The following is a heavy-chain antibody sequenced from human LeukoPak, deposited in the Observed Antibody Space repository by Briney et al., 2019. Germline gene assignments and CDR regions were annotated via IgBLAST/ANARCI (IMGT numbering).Heavy chain of an antibody. CDR3: AKAVLNWFDP. Sequence: AGGPLRLSCAASGFTFSSYAMSWVRQAPGKGLEWVSDISGSGGSTYYADSVKGRFTISRDNSKNTLYLQMNSLRAEDTAVYYCAKAVLNWFDPGAREPWSPSPQ. J-gene: IGHJ5*02. CDR1: GFTFSSYA. CDR2: ISGSGGST. V-gene: IGHV3-23*01. D-gene: IGHD2-8*01.